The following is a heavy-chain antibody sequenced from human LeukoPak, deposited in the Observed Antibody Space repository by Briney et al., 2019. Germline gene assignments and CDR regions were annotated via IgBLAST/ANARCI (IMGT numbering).Heavy chain of an antibody. V-gene: IGHV3-7*03. J-gene: IGHJ6*02. D-gene: IGHD3-16*01. Sequence: GGSLRLSCAASGFTFSNAWMSWARQALGKGLEWVAGINHNGNVNYYVDSVKGRFTISRDNAKNSLYLQMSNLRAEDTAVYFCARGGGLDVWGQGATVTVSS. CDR1: GFTFSNAW. CDR2: INHNGNVN. CDR3: ARGGGLDV.